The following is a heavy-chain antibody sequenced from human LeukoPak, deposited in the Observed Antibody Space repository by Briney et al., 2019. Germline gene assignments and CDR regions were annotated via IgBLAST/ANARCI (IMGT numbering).Heavy chain of an antibody. CDR2: ISSSSSYT. CDR1: GFTFSSYS. D-gene: IGHD3-9*01. J-gene: IGHJ5*02. CDR3: ARAIGGIRYFDWYNWFDP. Sequence: GGSLRLSCAASGFTFSSYSMNWVRQAPGKGLEWVSYISSSSSYTNYADSVKGRFTISRDNAKNSLYLQMNSLRAEDTAVYYCARAIGGIRYFDWYNWFDPWGQGTLVTVSS. V-gene: IGHV3-21*05.